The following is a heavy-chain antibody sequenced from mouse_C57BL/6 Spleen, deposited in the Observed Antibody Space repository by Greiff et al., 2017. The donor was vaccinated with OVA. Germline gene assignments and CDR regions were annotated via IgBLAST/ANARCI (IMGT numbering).Heavy chain of an antibody. D-gene: IGHD4-1*01. V-gene: IGHV1-52*01. J-gene: IGHJ2*01. CDR2: IDPSDSET. CDR1: GYTFTSYW. CDR3: AREGRTGTFFDD. Sequence: QVQLQQPGAELVRPGSSVKLSCKASGYTFTSYWMHWVKQRPIQGLEWIGNIDPSDSETHYNQKFKDKATLTVDKSSSTAYMQLSSLTSEDSAVYDWAREGRTGTFFDDWGKGTTLTVSS.